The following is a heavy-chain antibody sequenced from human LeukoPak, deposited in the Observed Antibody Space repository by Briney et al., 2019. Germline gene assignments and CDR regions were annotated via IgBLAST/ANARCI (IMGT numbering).Heavy chain of an antibody. V-gene: IGHV4-59*08. J-gene: IGHJ5*02. CDR1: GGSISSYY. Sequence: SETLSLTCTVSGGSISSYYWSWIRQPPGKGLEWIGYIYYSGSTNYNPSLKSRVTISVDTSKNQCSLKLSSVTAADTAVYYCARAGYSSSWYGGDNWFDPWGQGTLVTVSS. CDR3: ARAGYSSSWYGGDNWFDP. D-gene: IGHD6-13*01. CDR2: IYYSGST.